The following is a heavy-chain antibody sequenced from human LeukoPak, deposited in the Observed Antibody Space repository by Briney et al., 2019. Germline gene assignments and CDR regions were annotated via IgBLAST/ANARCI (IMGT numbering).Heavy chain of an antibody. J-gene: IGHJ6*02. CDR2: ISYDGSNK. V-gene: IGHV3-30*03. D-gene: IGHD6-6*01. Sequence: GGSLRLSCAASGFTFSSYGMHWVRQAPGKGLEWVAVISYDGSNKYYADSVKGRFTISRDNSKNTLYLQMNSLRAEDTAVYYCARGSSSSWDYYYYGMDVWGQGTTVTVSS. CDR1: GFTFSSYG. CDR3: ARGSSSSWDYYYYGMDV.